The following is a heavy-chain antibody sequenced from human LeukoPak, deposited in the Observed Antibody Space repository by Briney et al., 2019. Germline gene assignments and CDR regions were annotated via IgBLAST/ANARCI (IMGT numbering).Heavy chain of an antibody. V-gene: IGHV1-2*02. CDR2: INPNSGGT. J-gene: IGHJ4*02. Sequence: ASVKVSRKASGYTFTGYYMHWVRQAPGQGLEWMGWINPNSGGTNYAQKFQGRVTMTRDTSISTAYMELSRLRSDDTAVYYCARDRDSSSPNYFDYWGQGTLVTVSS. CDR1: GYTFTGYY. CDR3: ARDRDSSSPNYFDY. D-gene: IGHD6-13*01.